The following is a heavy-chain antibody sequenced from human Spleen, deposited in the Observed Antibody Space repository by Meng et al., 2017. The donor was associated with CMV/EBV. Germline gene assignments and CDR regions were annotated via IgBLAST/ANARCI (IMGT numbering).Heavy chain of an antibody. CDR2: IRSDGSNK. CDR3: AKDDSNGFYYFHY. D-gene: IGHD3-22*01. J-gene: IGHJ4*02. V-gene: IGHV3-30*02. CDR1: GFNFRIYG. Sequence: GESLKIYCAASGFNFRIYGMHWVRQAPGKGLEWVALIRSDGSNKYYADSVRGRFTISRDNSMNMLYLQMNSLKPEDRALYYCAKDDSNGFYYFHYWGQGTLVTVSS.